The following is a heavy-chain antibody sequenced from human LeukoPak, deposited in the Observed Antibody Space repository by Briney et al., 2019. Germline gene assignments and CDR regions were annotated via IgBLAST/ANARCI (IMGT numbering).Heavy chain of an antibody. Sequence: GGSLRLSWAASGFTFTSYAMSWVRQAPGKGLEWVSAISGSVGSTYYTDSVKGRFTISRDNSKNALYLQMNSLRAEDTAVYYCAKSIFGVVMYFDYWGQGTLVTVSS. CDR2: ISGSVGST. V-gene: IGHV3-23*01. D-gene: IGHD3-3*01. CDR1: GFTFTSYA. CDR3: AKSIFGVVMYFDY. J-gene: IGHJ4*02.